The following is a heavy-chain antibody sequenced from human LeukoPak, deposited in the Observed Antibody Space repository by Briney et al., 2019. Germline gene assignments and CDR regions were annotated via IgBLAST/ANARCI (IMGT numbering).Heavy chain of an antibody. Sequence: GGSLRLSCAASGFTFSSYGMSWVRQAQGKGLEWVSAISGSGGRTYYADSVKGRFTISRDNSKNTLYLQMNSLRAEDTAVYYCARAHGYYYDSSGYSTTDYWGQGTLVTVSS. V-gene: IGHV3-23*01. CDR3: ARAHGYYYDSSGYSTTDY. CDR1: GFTFSSYG. J-gene: IGHJ4*02. D-gene: IGHD3-22*01. CDR2: ISGSGGRT.